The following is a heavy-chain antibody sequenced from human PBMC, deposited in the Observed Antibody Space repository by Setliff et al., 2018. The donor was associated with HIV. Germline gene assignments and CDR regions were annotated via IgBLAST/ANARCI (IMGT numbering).Heavy chain of an antibody. CDR2: FDPEYDKT. CDR3: ATRAYDSSGYLRSRVSGAAFDI. CDR1: GYTLTELS. V-gene: IGHV1-24*01. J-gene: IGHJ3*02. D-gene: IGHD3-22*01. Sequence: ASVKVSCKVSGYTLTELSIHWVRQAPGKGLGWMGGFDPEYDKTFYAQKFQGRVTMSEDTSTDTAYMELTSLRSEDTAVYYCATRAYDSSGYLRSRVSGAAFDIWGQGTMVTVSS.